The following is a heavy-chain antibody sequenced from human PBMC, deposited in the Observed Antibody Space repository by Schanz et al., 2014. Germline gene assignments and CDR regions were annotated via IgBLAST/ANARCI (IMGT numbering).Heavy chain of an antibody. Sequence: EVQLLESGGGLVQPGGSLRLSCLASGFAFSNYAMSWVRQAPGKGLEWVSALSEGGGGTHYADSVRGRFTISSDSSNNTLYLQMSSLRADDTAVYYCAKAADWPVTRFDPWGQGTLVTVSS. V-gene: IGHV3-23*01. D-gene: IGHD3-9*01. CDR1: GFAFSNYA. CDR3: AKAADWPVTRFDP. J-gene: IGHJ5*02. CDR2: LSEGGGGT.